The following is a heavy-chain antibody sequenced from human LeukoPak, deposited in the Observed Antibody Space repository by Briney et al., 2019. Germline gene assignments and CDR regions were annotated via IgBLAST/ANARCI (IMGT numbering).Heavy chain of an antibody. CDR2: ISGSSGTI. Sequence: GGSLRLSCAASGFTFSNYNMNWVRQAPGQGLEWLSYISGSSGTIYYADSVKGRFTISRDSAKNSLDLQMNSLRAEDTAVYYCARGSYCGGDCYLAPFDYWGQGILVTVSS. CDR1: GFTFSNYN. D-gene: IGHD2-21*01. J-gene: IGHJ4*02. V-gene: IGHV3-48*01. CDR3: ARGSYCGGDCYLAPFDY.